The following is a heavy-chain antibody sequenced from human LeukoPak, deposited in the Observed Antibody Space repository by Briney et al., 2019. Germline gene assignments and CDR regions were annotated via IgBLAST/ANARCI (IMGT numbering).Heavy chain of an antibody. CDR3: ARDPGGEQLFDP. V-gene: IGHV4-34*01. D-gene: IGHD2-8*02. CDR2: INHSGST. J-gene: IGHJ5*02. Sequence: SETLSLTCAVYGGSFSGYYWSWIRQPPGKGLEWIGEINHSGSTNYNPSLKSRLTISVDTAKNQFSLKLSSVTAADTAMYYCARDPGGEQLFDPWGQGTLVTVSS. CDR1: GGSFSGYY.